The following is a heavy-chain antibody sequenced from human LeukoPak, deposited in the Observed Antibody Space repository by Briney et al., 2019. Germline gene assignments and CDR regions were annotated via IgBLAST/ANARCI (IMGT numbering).Heavy chain of an antibody. V-gene: IGHV1-69*04. Sequence: SVKVSCKASGGTFSSYAISWVRQAPGQGLEWMGRIIPILGIANYAQKFQGRVTITADKSTSTAYMELSSLRSEDTAVYYCARDGTSGSYSYWGQGTLVTVSS. J-gene: IGHJ4*02. CDR3: ARDGTSGSYSY. CDR2: IIPILGIA. CDR1: GGTFSSYA. D-gene: IGHD1-26*01.